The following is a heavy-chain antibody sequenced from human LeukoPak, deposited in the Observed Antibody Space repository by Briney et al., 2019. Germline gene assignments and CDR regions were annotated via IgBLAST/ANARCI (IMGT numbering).Heavy chain of an antibody. Sequence: ASVKVSCKASGYTFTSYGINWVRQATGQGLEWMGWMNPNSGNTGYAQKFQGRVTMTRNTSISTAYMELSSLRSEDTAVYYCARETVIVAYNWFDPWGQGTLVTVSS. CDR2: MNPNSGNT. V-gene: IGHV1-8*01. CDR1: GYTFTSYG. D-gene: IGHD2/OR15-2a*01. J-gene: IGHJ5*02. CDR3: ARETVIVAYNWFDP.